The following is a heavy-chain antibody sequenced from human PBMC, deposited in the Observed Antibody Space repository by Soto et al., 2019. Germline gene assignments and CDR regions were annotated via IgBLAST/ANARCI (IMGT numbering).Heavy chain of an antibody. D-gene: IGHD6-19*01. Sequence: SETLSLTCTVSDASVDSGYYYWTWIRQHPGKGLEWIGHISYSGSTSYKPSLKSRVSIAVDTSRNQFSLRLTSVTAADTAVYYCATGWSNDYFDYWGQGTLVTVSS. V-gene: IGHV4-31*03. CDR1: DASVDSGYYY. CDR3: ATGWSNDYFDY. CDR2: ISYSGST. J-gene: IGHJ4*02.